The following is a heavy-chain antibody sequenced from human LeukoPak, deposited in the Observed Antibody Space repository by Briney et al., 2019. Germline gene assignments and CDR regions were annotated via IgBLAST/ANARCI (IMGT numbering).Heavy chain of an antibody. D-gene: IGHD1-26*01. CDR2: INGDGSGT. CDR3: ARAPTSYYYFDY. Sequence: PGGSLRLSCAASGFTFSSYWMHWVRQVPGKGLVWVSRINGDGSGTSYADSVKGRFTISRDNAKNTLFLQMNSLRAEDTAVYYCARAPTSYYYFDYWGQGTLVTVSS. CDR1: GFTFSSYW. V-gene: IGHV3-74*01. J-gene: IGHJ4*02.